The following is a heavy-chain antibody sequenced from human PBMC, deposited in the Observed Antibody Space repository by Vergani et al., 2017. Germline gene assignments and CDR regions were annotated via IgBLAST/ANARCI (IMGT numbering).Heavy chain of an antibody. CDR3: ARDSGVYVLGSYEAWCDP. Sequence: QVQLQESGPGLVKPSETLSLTCTVSGYSISSGYYWGWIRQPPGKGLEWIGSIYHSGSTYYNPSLKSRVTISVDTSKNEFSLKLSSVTAADTAVYYCARDSGVYVLGSYEAWCDPWGQGTLVTVSS. CDR2: IYHSGST. J-gene: IGHJ5*02. D-gene: IGHD3-16*01. CDR1: GYSISSGYY. V-gene: IGHV4-38-2*02.